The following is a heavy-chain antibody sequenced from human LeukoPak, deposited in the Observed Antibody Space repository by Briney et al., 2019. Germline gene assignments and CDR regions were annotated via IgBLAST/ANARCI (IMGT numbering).Heavy chain of an antibody. CDR2: ISTGSSYI. CDR3: ARDLVPAAIDGMDV. CDR1: GFTPSSYS. D-gene: IGHD2-2*02. Sequence: GGSLRLSCAASGFTPSSYSMNWVRQAPGKGLEWVSSISTGSSYIYYADSVKGRFTISRDDAKNSIYLQMNSLRAEDTAVYYCARDLVPAAIDGMDVWGQGTTVTVSS. V-gene: IGHV3-21*01. J-gene: IGHJ6*02.